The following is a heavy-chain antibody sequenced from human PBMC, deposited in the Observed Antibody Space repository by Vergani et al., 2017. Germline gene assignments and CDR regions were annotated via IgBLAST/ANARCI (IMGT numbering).Heavy chain of an antibody. CDR1: GFTFSSYS. V-gene: IGHV3-21*01. CDR3: ARVPRRGIAARSFDY. Sequence: EVQLVESGGGLVKPGGSLRLSCAASGFTFSSYSMNWVRQAPGKGLEWVSSISSSSSYIYYADSVKGRFTISRDNAKNSLYLQMNSLRAEDTAVYYCARVPRRGIAARSFDYWGQGTLVTVSS. D-gene: IGHD6-6*01. J-gene: IGHJ4*02. CDR2: ISSSSSYI.